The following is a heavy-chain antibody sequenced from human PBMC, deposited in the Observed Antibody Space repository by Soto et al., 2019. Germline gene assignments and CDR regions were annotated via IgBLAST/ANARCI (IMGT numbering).Heavy chain of an antibody. CDR3: AREGTRLRFLEWLPPLGMDA. CDR2: IWYDGSNK. D-gene: IGHD3-3*01. J-gene: IGHJ6*02. V-gene: IGHV3-33*01. Sequence: GGSVRLSCAASGFTFSSYGMHWVRQAPGKGLEWVAVIWYDGSNKYYADSVKGRFTISRDNYKNTLYLQMNSLRAEDTAVYYCAREGTRLRFLEWLPPLGMDAWGHGTTVTVS. CDR1: GFTFSSYG.